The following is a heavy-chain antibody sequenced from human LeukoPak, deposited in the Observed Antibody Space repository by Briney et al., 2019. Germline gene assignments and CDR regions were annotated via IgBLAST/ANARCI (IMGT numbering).Heavy chain of an antibody. CDR3: ARACSGGSCYGSAFDI. Sequence: SETLSLTCTVSGGSISSYYWSWIRQPPGKGLEWIGYIYYSGSTNYNPSLKSRVTISVDTSKNQFSLKLSSVIAADTAVYYCARACSGGSCYGSAFDIWGQGTMVTVSS. CDR2: IYYSGST. D-gene: IGHD2-15*01. J-gene: IGHJ3*02. CDR1: GGSISSYY. V-gene: IGHV4-59*01.